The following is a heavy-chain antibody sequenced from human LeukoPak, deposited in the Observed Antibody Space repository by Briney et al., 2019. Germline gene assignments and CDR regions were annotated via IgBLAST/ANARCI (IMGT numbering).Heavy chain of an antibody. Sequence: GGSLRLSCAASGFTFSSYALNWVRQAPGKGLEWVAGVFGSGGSAHYTDSVEGRFTIFRDNSKNTVYLQMSSLRAEDTAVYYCGKTTVGYSSGRYPGWPIDYWGQGTLVTVSS. CDR2: VFGSGGSA. D-gene: IGHD6-19*01. V-gene: IGHV3-23*01. CDR1: GFTFSSYA. CDR3: GKTTVGYSSGRYPGWPIDY. J-gene: IGHJ4*02.